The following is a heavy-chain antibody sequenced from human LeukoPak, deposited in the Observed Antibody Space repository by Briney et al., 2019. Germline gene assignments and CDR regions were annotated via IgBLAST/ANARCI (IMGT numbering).Heavy chain of an antibody. Sequence: GGSLRLSCAAPGFTFSNYGMHWVRQAPDKGLEWVAVIWYDGSNKYYADSVRGRLTISRDNSKNTLYLQMNSLRAEDTAVYFCARDGFPGAVTQNEGWWFFDLWGRGTLVTVSS. CDR2: IWYDGSNK. J-gene: IGHJ2*01. CDR1: GFTFSNYG. CDR3: ARDGFPGAVTQNEGWWFFDL. D-gene: IGHD4-17*01. V-gene: IGHV3-33*01.